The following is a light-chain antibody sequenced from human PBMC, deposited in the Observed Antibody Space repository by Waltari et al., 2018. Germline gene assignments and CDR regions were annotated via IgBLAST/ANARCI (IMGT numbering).Light chain of an antibody. Sequence: IQLTQYPSSLSASVGDRLTITCLASQGISTYLSCYQQKQGKAPKLLLYAASTLQSGVPSRFSGSGSGTDFTLTTSSLQPEDFAPYYCQQLNSYQWTFGQGTKVEIK. V-gene: IGKV1-9*01. CDR1: QGISTY. CDR3: QQLNSYQWT. CDR2: AAS. J-gene: IGKJ1*01.